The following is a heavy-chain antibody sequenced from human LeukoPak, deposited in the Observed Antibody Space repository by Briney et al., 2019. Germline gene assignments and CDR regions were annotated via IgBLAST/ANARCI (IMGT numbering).Heavy chain of an antibody. D-gene: IGHD6-13*01. CDR2: ISWNSGSI. CDR3: AAEAAAGTGRFDP. V-gene: IGHV3-9*01. CDR1: GFTFDDYA. J-gene: IGHJ5*02. Sequence: PGGSLRLSCAASGFTFDDYAMHWVRQAPGKGLEWVSGISWNSGSIGYADSVKGRFTISRDNAKNSLYLQMNSLRAEDTALYYCAAEAAAGTGRFDPWGQGTLVTVSS.